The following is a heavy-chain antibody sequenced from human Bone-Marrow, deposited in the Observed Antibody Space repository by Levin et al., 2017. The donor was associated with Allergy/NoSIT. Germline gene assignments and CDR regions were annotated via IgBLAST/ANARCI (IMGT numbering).Heavy chain of an antibody. Sequence: GGSLRLSCAASGFTFGSCGMHWVRQAPGKGLEWVAVIWYDGSIKYYADSVKGRFTISRDNSKNTLYLQMNSLRVEDTAVYYCERDMAWGGSTCPDWGRGTLVTVSS. V-gene: IGHV3-33*01. D-gene: IGHD2/OR15-2a*01. J-gene: IGHJ4*02. CDR1: GFTFGSCG. CDR2: IWYDGSIK. CDR3: ERDMAWGGSTCPD.